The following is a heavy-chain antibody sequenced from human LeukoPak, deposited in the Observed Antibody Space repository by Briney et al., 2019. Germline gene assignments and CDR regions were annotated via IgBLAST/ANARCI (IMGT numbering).Heavy chain of an antibody. CDR3: AKELDSSGYFDY. V-gene: IGHV3-23*01. D-gene: IGHD3-22*01. CDR2: ISGSGAGT. Sequence: GSLRLSCAASGFTFSGYAMNWVRQAPGKGLEWVSGISGSGAGTYYADSVKGRFTISRDNSKNTLYLQMNSLRADDTAVYYCAKELDSSGYFDYWGQGTLVTVSS. J-gene: IGHJ4*02. CDR1: GFTFSGYA.